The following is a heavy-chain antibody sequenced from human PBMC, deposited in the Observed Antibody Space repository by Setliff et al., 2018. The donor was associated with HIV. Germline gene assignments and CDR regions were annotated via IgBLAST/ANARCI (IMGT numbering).Heavy chain of an antibody. CDR2: IHYNGRP. V-gene: IGHV4-39*07. J-gene: IGHJ6*02. CDR1: GDSITNDDYY. D-gene: IGHD1-26*01. CDR3: ASGRGRMGYYYYYGMDV. Sequence: PSETLSLTCTVSGDSITNDDYYWGWIRQPPGKGLEWIAIIHYNGRPYYDPSLKSRVTISVDTSKNQFSLKLSSVTAADTAVYYCASGRGRMGYYYYYGMDVWGQGTTVTVSS.